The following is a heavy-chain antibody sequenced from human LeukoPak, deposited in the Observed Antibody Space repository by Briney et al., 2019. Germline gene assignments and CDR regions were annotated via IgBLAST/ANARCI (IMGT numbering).Heavy chain of an antibody. CDR3: ARDYYDSNGYYYGGY. CDR2: ISDSSSTI. Sequence: GGSLRLSCAASGFTFSSYSMNWVRQAPGKGREWVSYISDSSSTIYYADSVRGRFTISRDNAKNSLYLQMNSLRVEDTAVYYCARDYYDSNGYYYGGYWGQGTLVTVSS. CDR1: GFTFSSYS. V-gene: IGHV3-48*01. D-gene: IGHD3-22*01. J-gene: IGHJ4*02.